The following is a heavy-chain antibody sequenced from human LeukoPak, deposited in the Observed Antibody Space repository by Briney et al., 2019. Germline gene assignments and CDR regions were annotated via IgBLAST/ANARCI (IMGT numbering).Heavy chain of an antibody. CDR3: AKDYTAYNDSWLCLDS. CDR1: GVTFSSYG. J-gene: IGHJ4*02. D-gene: IGHD2-21*01. Sequence: PGGSLRLSCVASGVTFSSYGMHWVRQAPGKGLEWVAFIRYDGSNEHFADSVKGRFTISRDNSANTLYLQMNSLRTEDTAVYYCAKDYTAYNDSWLCLDSWGQGTLVTVSS. CDR2: IRYDGSNE. V-gene: IGHV3-30*02.